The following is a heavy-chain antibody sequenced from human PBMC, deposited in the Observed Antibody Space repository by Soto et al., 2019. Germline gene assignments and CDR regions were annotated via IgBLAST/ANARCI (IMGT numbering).Heavy chain of an antibody. CDR1: GFTFSSYG. D-gene: IGHD3-3*01. J-gene: IGHJ6*03. V-gene: IGHV3-30*18. CDR2: ISYDGSNK. Sequence: QVQLVESGGGMVQPGRSLRLSCAASGFTFSSYGMHWVRQAPGKGLEWVAVISYDGSNKYYADSVKGRFTISRDNSKNTLYLQMNSLRAEDTAVYYCAKDSVRRSYYYYYYYMDVWGKGTTVTVSS. CDR3: AKDSVRRSYYYYYYYMDV.